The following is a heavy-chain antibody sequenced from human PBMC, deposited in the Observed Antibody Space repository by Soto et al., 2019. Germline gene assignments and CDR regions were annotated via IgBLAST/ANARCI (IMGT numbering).Heavy chain of an antibody. CDR2: INHLGSI. J-gene: IGHJ6*03. V-gene: IGHV4-34*01. Sequence: QVQLQQWGAGLLKPSETLSLTCVVSGGSLSDYFWSWIRQPPGMALEWIGEINHLGSINYNPSLKSRVTMSVDTSKNQFSLTLNSATAADTATYYCARGGISHWAYFYYMDVWDRGTTVTVSS. CDR1: GGSLSDYF. CDR3: ARGGISHWAYFYYMDV. D-gene: IGHD2-21*01.